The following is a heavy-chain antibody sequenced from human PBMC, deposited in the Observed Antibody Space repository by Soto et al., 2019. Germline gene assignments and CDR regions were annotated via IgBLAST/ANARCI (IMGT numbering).Heavy chain of an antibody. CDR2: IYTSGST. J-gene: IGHJ4*02. CDR1: CGSISSYY. D-gene: IGHD2-15*01. CDR3: AREPSDCSGGSCHQGHDY. V-gene: IGHV4-4*07. Sequence: SETPSLTCTVSCGSISSYYWSWIRQPAGKGLEWIGRIYTSGSTNYNPSLKSRVTMSVDTSKNQFSLKLSSVTAADTAVYYCAREPSDCSGGSCHQGHDYWGQGTLVTVSS.